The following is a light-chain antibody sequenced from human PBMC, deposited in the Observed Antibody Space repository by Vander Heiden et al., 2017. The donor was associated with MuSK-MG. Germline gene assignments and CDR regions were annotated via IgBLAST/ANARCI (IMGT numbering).Light chain of an antibody. CDR2: AAS. V-gene: IGKV1-9*01. CDR1: QGISSY. Sequence: DIQLTQSPSFLSASVGDRVTITCRASQGISSYLAWYQQKPGKAPKLLIYAASTLQSGVPSRFSGSGSGTEFTLTISSLQPEDFATYYCQQFKSYPYTFGQGTKLEIK. J-gene: IGKJ2*01. CDR3: QQFKSYPYT.